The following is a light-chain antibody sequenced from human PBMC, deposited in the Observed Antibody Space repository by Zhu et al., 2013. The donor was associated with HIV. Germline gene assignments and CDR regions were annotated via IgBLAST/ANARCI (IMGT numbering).Light chain of an antibody. V-gene: IGKV3-20*01. CDR2: DAS. Sequence: EIVLTQSPGTLSLSPGRRATLSCRASQSVGDSLAWYQHQPGQAPRLLIYDASRRATDIPARFSGSGSGADFTLTVSRLEPEDFAVYYCQHYGTSPRATFGPGTKVDIK. CDR3: QHYGTSPRAT. CDR1: QSVGDS. J-gene: IGKJ3*01.